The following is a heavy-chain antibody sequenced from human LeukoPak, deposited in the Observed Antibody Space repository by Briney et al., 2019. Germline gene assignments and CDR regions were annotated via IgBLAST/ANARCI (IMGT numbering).Heavy chain of an antibody. V-gene: IGHV4-61*01. CDR2: IYYSGST. D-gene: IGHD3-9*01. Sequence: SETLSLTCTVSGDSVSSGSYYWSWIRQPPGKGLEWIGYIYYSGSTNHNPSLKSRVTISVDTSKNQFSLKLSSVTAADTAVYYCARGDDILTGYYPFDHWGQGTLVTVSS. CDR1: GDSVSSGSYY. J-gene: IGHJ4*02. CDR3: ARGDDILTGYYPFDH.